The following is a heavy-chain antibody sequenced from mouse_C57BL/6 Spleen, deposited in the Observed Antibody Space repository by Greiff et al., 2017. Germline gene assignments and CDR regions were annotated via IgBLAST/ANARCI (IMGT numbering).Heavy chain of an antibody. CDR3: ARSGSNYPFAY. V-gene: IGHV1-81*01. CDR1: GYTFTSYG. J-gene: IGHJ3*01. Sequence: VKLVESGAELARPGASVKLSCKASGYTFTSYGISWVKQRTGQGLEWIGEIYPRSGNTYYNEKFKGKATLTADKSSSTAYMELRSLTSEDSAVYFCARSGSNYPFAYWGQGTLVTVSA. CDR2: IYPRSGNT. D-gene: IGHD2-5*01.